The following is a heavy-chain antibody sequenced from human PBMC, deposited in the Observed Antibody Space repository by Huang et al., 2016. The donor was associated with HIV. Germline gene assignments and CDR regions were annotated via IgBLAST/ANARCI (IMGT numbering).Heavy chain of an antibody. D-gene: IGHD5-12*01. CDR3: AKESGKVVATMVDY. V-gene: IGHV3-23*01. CDR1: GCTFSSYA. J-gene: IGHJ4*02. CDR2: SSGSGGST. Sequence: EVQLLESGGGLVQPGGSLRLSCAAPGCTFSSYAMSWVRQAPGKGLEWVSASSGSGGSTYSADSVKSRFTISRNNSKNTLYLQMNSLRAEDTAVCYCAKESGKVVATMVDYWGQGTLVTVSS.